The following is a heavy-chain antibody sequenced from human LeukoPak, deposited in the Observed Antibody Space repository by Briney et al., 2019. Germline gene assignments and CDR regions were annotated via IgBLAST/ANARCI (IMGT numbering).Heavy chain of an antibody. CDR1: GFAFSNSG. V-gene: IGHV3-30*02. Sequence: GGSLRLSCAASGFAFSNSGMHWVRQAPGKGLEWVAFIRSDGSENFYGESVKGRFTISRDNSKNTLYLQMNSLRAEDTAVYYCAKDNPIEEVPGLGPGQWGQGTLVTVS. CDR3: AKDNPIEEVPGLGPGQ. J-gene: IGHJ4*02. CDR2: IRSDGSEN. D-gene: IGHD2-2*01.